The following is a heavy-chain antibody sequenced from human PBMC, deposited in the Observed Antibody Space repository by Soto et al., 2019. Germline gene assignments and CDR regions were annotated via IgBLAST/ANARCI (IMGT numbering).Heavy chain of an antibody. CDR2: INAGNGNT. V-gene: IGHV1-3*05. J-gene: IGHJ4*02. CDR1: GYTFTSYA. D-gene: IGHD2-21*01. Sequence: QVQVVQSGAEEKKPGASVKVSCKASGYTFTSYAMHWVRQPPGQRLEWMGWINAGNGNTNHSQTLQDRDTITRDTSASTADMELSSLTPEDTAVYYCVRGGEPMDDWGQGTLVTVSS. CDR3: VRGGEPMDD.